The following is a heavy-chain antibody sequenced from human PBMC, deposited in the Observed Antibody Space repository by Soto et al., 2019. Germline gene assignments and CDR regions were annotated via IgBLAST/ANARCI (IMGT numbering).Heavy chain of an antibody. V-gene: IGHV3-30-3*01. CDR2: ISYDGSNK. Sequence: GGSLRLSCAASGFTFSSYAMHWVRQAPGKGLEWVAVISYDGSNKYYADSVKGRFTISRDNSKNTLYLQMNSLRAEDTAVYYCARDPGYSGYNYYYYGMDVWGQGTTVTVSS. CDR1: GFTFSSYA. J-gene: IGHJ6*02. CDR3: ARDPGYSGYNYYYYGMDV. D-gene: IGHD5-12*01.